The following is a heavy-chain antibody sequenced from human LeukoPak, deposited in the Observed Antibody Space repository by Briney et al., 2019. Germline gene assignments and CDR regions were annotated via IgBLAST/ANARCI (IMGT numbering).Heavy chain of an antibody. Sequence: GWSLTLSCAASGFTFSSYEMNWVRQAPGKGLAWVSYISSSGSTIYYPHSLKGRFTISRDNAKNPLYLQMNRLRAEDTAVYYCARGSSSSWYAIAVKSPFDYWGQGRLVTVSS. CDR2: ISSSGSTI. J-gene: IGHJ4*02. CDR1: GFTFSSYE. V-gene: IGHV3-48*03. CDR3: ARGSSSSWYAIAVKSPFDY. D-gene: IGHD6-13*01.